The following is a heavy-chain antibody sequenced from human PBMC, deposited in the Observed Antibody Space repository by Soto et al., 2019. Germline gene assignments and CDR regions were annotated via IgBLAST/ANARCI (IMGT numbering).Heavy chain of an antibody. J-gene: IGHJ2*01. CDR2: INPHTGGT. V-gene: IGHV1-2*02. Sequence: QVQLVQSGAEVKKPGASVQVSCRASGYTFNGYYLHWVRQAPGEGPEWMGWINPHTGGTNYAQKFEGRVTMTGDTSIRTAYMELTRLRPDDTALYYWARDGAFRLQTVAGTLHWFFDFWGRGTQVTVSS. D-gene: IGHD6-19*01. CDR3: ARDGAFRLQTVAGTLHWFFDF. CDR1: GYTFNGYY.